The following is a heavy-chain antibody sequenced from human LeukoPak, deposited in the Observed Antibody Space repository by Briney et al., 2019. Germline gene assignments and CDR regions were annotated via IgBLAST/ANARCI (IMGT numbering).Heavy chain of an antibody. V-gene: IGHV4-30-4*01. Sequence: SQTLSLTCTVSGGSISSGDYYWSWIRQPPGKGLEWIGYIYYSGSTYYNPSLKSRVTISVDTSKNQFSLKLSSVTAADTAVYYCARALAARPSWFDPWGQGTLVTVSS. D-gene: IGHD6-6*01. CDR2: IYYSGST. J-gene: IGHJ5*02. CDR1: GGSISSGDYY. CDR3: ARALAARPSWFDP.